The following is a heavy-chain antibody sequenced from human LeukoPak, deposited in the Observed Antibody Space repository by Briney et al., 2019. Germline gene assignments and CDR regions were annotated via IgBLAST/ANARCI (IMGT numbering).Heavy chain of an antibody. CDR1: GFTFSSYA. CDR2: ISGSGGST. V-gene: IGHV3-23*01. CDR3: AKGGSSSWYSGWFDP. J-gene: IGHJ5*02. Sequence: GGSLRLSCAASGFTFSSYAMSWVRQAPGKGLEWVSAISGSGGSTYYADSVKGRFTTSRDNSKNTLYLQMNSLRAEDTAVYYCAKGGSSSWYSGWFDPWGQGTLVTVSS. D-gene: IGHD6-13*01.